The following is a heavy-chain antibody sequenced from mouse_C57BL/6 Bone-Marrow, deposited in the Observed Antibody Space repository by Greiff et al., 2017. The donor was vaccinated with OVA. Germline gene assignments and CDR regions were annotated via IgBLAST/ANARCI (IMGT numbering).Heavy chain of an antibody. CDR1: GYTFTGYW. J-gene: IGHJ3*01. CDR3: AQTPSYYGSSPWFAY. CDR2: ILPGSGST. V-gene: IGHV1-9*01. D-gene: IGHD1-1*01. Sequence: VKLQESGAELMKPGASVKLSCKATGYTFTGYWIEWVKQRPGHGLEWIGEILPGSGSTNYNEKFKGKATFTADTSSNTAYMQLSSLTTEDSAIYYCAQTPSYYGSSPWFAYWGQGTLVTVSA.